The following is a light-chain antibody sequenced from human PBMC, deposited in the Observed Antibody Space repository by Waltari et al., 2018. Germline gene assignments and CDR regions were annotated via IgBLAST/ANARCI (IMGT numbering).Light chain of an antibody. CDR1: QSVSSN. V-gene: IGKV3-15*01. CDR3: QHYNNWPPKT. CDR2: CAS. Sequence: EIVMTQSPATLSVSPGERATLSCRASQSVSSNLAWYQQKPGQAPRLLIYCASTRATGIPARFSGSGSGSEFTLTISSLQSEDFAFYYCQHYNNWPPKTFGQGTKLEIK. J-gene: IGKJ2*01.